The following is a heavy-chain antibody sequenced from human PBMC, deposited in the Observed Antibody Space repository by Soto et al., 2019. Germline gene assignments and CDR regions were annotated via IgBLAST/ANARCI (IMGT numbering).Heavy chain of an antibody. CDR1: GYTFTSYG. CDR3: ARALSVDFWSGYENNWFDP. V-gene: IGHV1-18*01. CDR2: ISAYNGNT. J-gene: IGHJ5*02. D-gene: IGHD3-3*01. Sequence: ASVKVSCKASGYTFTSYGISWVRQAPGKGLEWMGWISAYNGNTNYAQKLQGRVTMTTDTSTSTAYIELRSLRSDDTAVYYCARALSVDFWSGYENNWFDPWGQGTLVTVSS.